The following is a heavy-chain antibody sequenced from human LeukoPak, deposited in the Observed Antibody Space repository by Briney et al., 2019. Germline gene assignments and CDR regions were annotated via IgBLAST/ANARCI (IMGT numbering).Heavy chain of an antibody. Sequence: GGSLRLSCAASGLTFSSHAMNWVRQAPGNGLEWVSTISGRSYNTYYADSVKGRFSISRDNSKNTLYLQMNSLRAEDTAVYYCAKGGYYDSNGYFRAFDYWGQGTLVIVSS. V-gene: IGHV3-23*01. CDR1: GLTFSSHA. J-gene: IGHJ4*02. D-gene: IGHD3-22*01. CDR3: AKGGYYDSNGYFRAFDY. CDR2: ISGRSYNT.